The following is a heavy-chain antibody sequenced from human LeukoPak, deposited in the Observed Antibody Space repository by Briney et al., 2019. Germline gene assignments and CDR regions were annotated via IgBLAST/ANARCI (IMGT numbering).Heavy chain of an antibody. D-gene: IGHD3-10*01. Sequence: PSETLSLTCTVSGGSISSYYWSWIRQPPGKGLEWIGYIYYRGSTNYNPSLKSRVTISVDTSKNQFSLKLSSVTAADTAVYYCASEKLLWFGELLKLAYWGQGTLVTVSS. CDR1: GGSISSYY. J-gene: IGHJ4*02. CDR3: ASEKLLWFGELLKLAY. CDR2: IYYRGST. V-gene: IGHV4-59*12.